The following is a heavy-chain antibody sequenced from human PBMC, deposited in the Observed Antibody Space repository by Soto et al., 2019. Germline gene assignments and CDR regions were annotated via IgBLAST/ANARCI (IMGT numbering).Heavy chain of an antibody. CDR1: GFTFSHYA. J-gene: IGHJ4*02. CDR3: ARDRVYYYDCSGYYNFDF. Sequence: QVQLVESGGGVVQPGRSLRVSCAASGFTFSHYAMHWVRQAPGKGLEWVAVVSYDGTKQFYADSVKGRFTISRDSSKSTLYLQMNNLRDEDTAVYYCARDRVYYYDCSGYYNFDFWGQGTLVTVSS. V-gene: IGHV3-30-3*01. CDR2: VSYDGTKQ. D-gene: IGHD3-22*01.